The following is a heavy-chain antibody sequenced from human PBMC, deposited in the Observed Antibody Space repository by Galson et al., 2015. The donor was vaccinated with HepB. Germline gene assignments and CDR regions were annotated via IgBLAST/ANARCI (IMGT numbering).Heavy chain of an antibody. J-gene: IGHJ5*01. V-gene: IGHV1-18*04. Sequence: SVKVSCKASGFIFRNYGFSWVRQAPGQGLEWMGWISAYDYRTNYAQKFQGRVTMTTDTSASTAYMEVRSLTSDDTAVYYCARDVSNSVGRNIRLGSWGQGTLVTVSS. CDR2: ISAYDYRT. CDR3: ARDVSNSVGRNIRLGS. D-gene: IGHD1-14*01. CDR1: GFIFRNYG.